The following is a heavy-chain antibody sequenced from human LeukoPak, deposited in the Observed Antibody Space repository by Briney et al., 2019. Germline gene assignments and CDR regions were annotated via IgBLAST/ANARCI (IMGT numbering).Heavy chain of an antibody. V-gene: IGHV3-23*01. CDR1: GFTFSSYA. CDR3: ARVKRDCSGGTCYSYDY. Sequence: PGGSLRPSCAASGFTFSSYAMSWVRQAPGKGLEWVSAISGNGDITYYADSVRGRFTISRDNSKNTLYLQMNSLRAEDTAVYYCARVKRDCSGGTCYSYDYWGQGTLVTVSS. D-gene: IGHD2-15*01. CDR2: ISGNGDIT. J-gene: IGHJ4*02.